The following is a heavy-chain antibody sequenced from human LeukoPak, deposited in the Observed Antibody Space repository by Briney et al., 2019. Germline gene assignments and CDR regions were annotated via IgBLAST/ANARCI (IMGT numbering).Heavy chain of an antibody. Sequence: GGSLRLSCAASGFTFSSYAMSWVRQAPGKGLEWVSAISGSGGSTYYADSVKGRFTISRDNSKNTLYLQMNSLRAEDTAVYYCAKDRTYYYYYYYMDVWGKGTTVTVSS. CDR1: GFTFSSYA. J-gene: IGHJ6*03. CDR3: AKDRTYYYYYYYMDV. D-gene: IGHD3/OR15-3a*01. V-gene: IGHV3-23*01. CDR2: ISGSGGST.